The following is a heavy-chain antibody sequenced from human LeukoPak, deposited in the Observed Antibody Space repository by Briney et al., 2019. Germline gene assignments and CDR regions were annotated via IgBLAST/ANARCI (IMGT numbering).Heavy chain of an antibody. CDR3: TRSPTGPDAFDL. J-gene: IGHJ3*01. CDR2: ISYDGSNK. Sequence: PGGSLRLSCAASGFTFSSYAMHWVRQAPGKGLEWVAVISYDGSNKYYADSVKGRFAISRDDSKNTLYLQMNSLRAEDTAVYYCTRSPTGPDAFDLWGQGTMVTVSS. CDR1: GFTFSSYA. D-gene: IGHD3-9*01. V-gene: IGHV3-30*09.